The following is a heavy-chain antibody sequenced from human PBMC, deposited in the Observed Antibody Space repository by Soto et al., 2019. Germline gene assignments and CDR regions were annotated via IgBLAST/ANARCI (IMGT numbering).Heavy chain of an antibody. CDR3: ARGGYDILTGYSSFDY. CDR2: ISAYNGNT. V-gene: IGHV1-18*01. CDR1: GYTFTSYG. D-gene: IGHD3-9*01. J-gene: IGHJ4*02. Sequence: ASVKVSCKASGYTFTSYGISWVRQAPGQGLEWMGWISAYNGNTNYAQKLQGRVTMTTDTSTSTAYMELRSLRSDDTAVYYCARGGYDILTGYSSFDYWGQGTLVTVSS.